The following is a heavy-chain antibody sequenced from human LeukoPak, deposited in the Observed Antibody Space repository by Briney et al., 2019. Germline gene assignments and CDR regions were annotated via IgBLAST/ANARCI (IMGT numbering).Heavy chain of an antibody. J-gene: IGHJ4*02. V-gene: IGHV3-48*02. CDR2: ISSGSSIM. CDR1: GFTFGSYS. Sequence: SGGSLRLSCVASGFTFGSYSMNWVRQAPGKGLEWVSYISSGSSIMYYADSVKGRFSISRDNAKNSLFLRMDSLRDDDTAVYYCARDYYGSGSLDYWGQGTLVTVSS. D-gene: IGHD3-10*01. CDR3: ARDYYGSGSLDY.